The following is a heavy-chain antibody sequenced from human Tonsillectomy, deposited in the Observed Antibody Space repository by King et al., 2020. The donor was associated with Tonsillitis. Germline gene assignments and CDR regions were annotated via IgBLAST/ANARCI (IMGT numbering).Heavy chain of an antibody. CDR2: IYHSGST. J-gene: IGHJ4*02. Sequence: QLQESGPGLVKPSETLSLTCTVSGYSISSGYYWGWIRQPPGKGLEWIGSIYHSGSTYYNPSLKSRVTISVDTSKNQFSLKLSSVTAADTAVYYCARDAGAVTIWGDFDYWGQGTLVTVSS. CDR1: GYSISSGYY. V-gene: IGHV4-38-2*02. D-gene: IGHD4-17*01. CDR3: ARDAGAVTIWGDFDY.